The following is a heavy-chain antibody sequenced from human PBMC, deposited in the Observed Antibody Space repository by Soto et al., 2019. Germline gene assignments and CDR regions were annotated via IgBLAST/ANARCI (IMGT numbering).Heavy chain of an antibody. J-gene: IGHJ5*02. CDR2: IYHSGRT. Sequence: QVQLQESGPGLVKPSGTLSLTCAVSGGAISSSNWWSWVRQPPGKGLEWSGEIYHSGRTNYNPSPKRRVTISVDQSQNQFPLKLSSVTAADTAVYYCAPYGSGTYPFDPWGQGTLVTLSS. D-gene: IGHD3-10*01. V-gene: IGHV4-4*02. CDR1: GGAISSSNW. CDR3: APYGSGTYPFDP.